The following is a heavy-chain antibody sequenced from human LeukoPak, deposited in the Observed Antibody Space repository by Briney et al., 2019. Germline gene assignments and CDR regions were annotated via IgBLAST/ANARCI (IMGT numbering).Heavy chain of an antibody. CDR2: ISSSSSYI. V-gene: IGHV3-21*01. CDR3: ARGTTNFDY. Sequence: WFSSISSSSSYIYYADSVKARFTISRDNAKNSLYLQMNSLRAEDTAVYYCARGTTNFDYWGQGTLVTVSS. J-gene: IGHJ4*02. D-gene: IGHD1-7*01.